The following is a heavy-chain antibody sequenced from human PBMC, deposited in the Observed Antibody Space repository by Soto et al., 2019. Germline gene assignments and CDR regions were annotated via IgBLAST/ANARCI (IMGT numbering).Heavy chain of an antibody. Sequence: QVQLVQSGAEVKKPGASVKVSCKASGYTFTSYYMHWVRQAPGQGLEWMGIINPSGGSTSYAQKFQGRVTMTRDTSTSTVYMELSSLRSEDTAVYYCARGGRSGYDWLTTGYWGQGTLVTVSS. CDR1: GYTFTSYY. CDR2: INPSGGST. CDR3: ARGGRSGYDWLTTGY. J-gene: IGHJ4*02. V-gene: IGHV1-46*03. D-gene: IGHD5-12*01.